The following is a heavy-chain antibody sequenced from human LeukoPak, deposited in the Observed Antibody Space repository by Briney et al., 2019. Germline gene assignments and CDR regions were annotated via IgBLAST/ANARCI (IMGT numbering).Heavy chain of an antibody. V-gene: IGHV3-74*01. CDR2: IXSDGST. CDR3: ARAPSEIGGYYPEYFRH. J-gene: IGHJ1*01. D-gene: IGHD3-22*01. Sequence: GGSLRLSCAASGFTFSSYWMHWVRQAPGKGLVWVSRIXSDGSTNYADSVKGRFTISRDNAKNTVSLQMNSLRAEDTGVYYCARAPSEIGGYYPEYFRHWGQGTLVTVSS. CDR1: GFTFSSYW.